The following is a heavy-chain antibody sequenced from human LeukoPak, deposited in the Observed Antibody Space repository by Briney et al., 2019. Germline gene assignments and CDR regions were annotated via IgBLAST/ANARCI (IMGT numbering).Heavy chain of an antibody. J-gene: IGHJ4*02. V-gene: IGHV1-24*01. D-gene: IGHD3-22*01. CDR3: AREYYYDTTAGGIFDC. Sequence: ASVKVSCKVSGYTLTELSMHWVRQAPGKGLEWMGGFDPEDGETIYAQKFQGRVTMTEDTSTDTAYMELSSLRSEDTAVYYCAREYYYDTTAGGIFDCWGQGTLVTVSS. CDR1: GYTLTELS. CDR2: FDPEDGET.